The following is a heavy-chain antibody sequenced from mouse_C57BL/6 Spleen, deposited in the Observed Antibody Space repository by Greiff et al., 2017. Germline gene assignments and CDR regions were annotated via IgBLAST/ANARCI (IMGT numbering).Heavy chain of an antibody. Sequence: QVQLQQSGAELAKPGASVKLSCKASGYTFTSYWMHWVKQRPGQGLEWIGYINPSSGYTKYNQKFKDKATLTADKSSSTAYMQLSSLTYEDDAVYYCGSPRYFDVWGTGTTVTVSS. V-gene: IGHV1-7*01. CDR1: GYTFTSYW. CDR2: INPSSGYT. J-gene: IGHJ1*03. CDR3: GSPRYFDV.